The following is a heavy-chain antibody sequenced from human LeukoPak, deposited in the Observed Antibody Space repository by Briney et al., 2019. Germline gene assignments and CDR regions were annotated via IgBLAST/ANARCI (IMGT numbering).Heavy chain of an antibody. V-gene: IGHV3-7*01. CDR2: INEDGSEK. CDR3: ARDRGADDY. CDR1: GFTFSSYW. Sequence: GGSLRLSCAVSGFTFSSYWMTWVRQAPGKGLEWVANINEDGSEKYYVDSVKSRFTISRDNAKNSLYLQMSSLRAEDSAVYYCARDRGADDYWGQGTLVTVSS. J-gene: IGHJ4*02. D-gene: IGHD3-10*01.